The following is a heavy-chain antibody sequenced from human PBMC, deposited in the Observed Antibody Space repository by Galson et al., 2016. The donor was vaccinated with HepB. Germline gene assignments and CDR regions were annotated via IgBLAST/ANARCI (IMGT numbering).Heavy chain of an antibody. V-gene: IGHV3-23*01. Sequence: SLRLSCAASGFTFSSYAMSWVRQAPGKGLEWVSALSGSGGSTYYADSVKGRFTISRDNSKNTLYLQMSSLRAEDTAVYYCAKTVVGATPASIGMDVWGKGTTVTVSS. D-gene: IGHD2-15*01. CDR1: GFTFSSYA. CDR3: AKTVVGATPASIGMDV. J-gene: IGHJ6*04. CDR2: LSGSGGST.